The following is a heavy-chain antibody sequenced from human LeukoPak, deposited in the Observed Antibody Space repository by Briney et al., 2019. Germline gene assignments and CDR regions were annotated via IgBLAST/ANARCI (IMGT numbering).Heavy chain of an antibody. D-gene: IGHD3-3*01. CDR1: GFTFSSYA. CDR2: ISGSGGST. Sequence: PGGSLRLSCAASGFTFSSYAMSWVRQAPGKVLEWVSAISGSGGSTYYADSVKGRFTISRDNSKNTLYLQMNSLRAEDTAVYYCAKDPYYDFWSGYYVYWGQGTLVTVSS. V-gene: IGHV3-23*01. CDR3: AKDPYYDFWSGYYVY. J-gene: IGHJ4*02.